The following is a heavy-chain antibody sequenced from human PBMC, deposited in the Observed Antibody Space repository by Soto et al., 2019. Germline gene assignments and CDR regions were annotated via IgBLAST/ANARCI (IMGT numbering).Heavy chain of an antibody. CDR1: GFTFSSYA. Sequence: SGGSLRLSCAASGFTFSSYAMHWVRQAPGKGLEWVAVISYDGSNKYYADSVKGRFTISRDNSKNTLYLQMNSLRAEDTAVYYCARDFMLRFTYYYDVMDVWSQGTTVTVSS. D-gene: IGHD5-12*01. CDR2: ISYDGSNK. V-gene: IGHV3-30-3*01. CDR3: ARDFMLRFTYYYDVMDV. J-gene: IGHJ6*02.